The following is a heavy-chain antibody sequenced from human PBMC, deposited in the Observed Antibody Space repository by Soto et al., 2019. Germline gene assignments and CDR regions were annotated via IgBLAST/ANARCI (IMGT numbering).Heavy chain of an antibody. CDR3: ARGRIAARPQFDY. CDR2: IYYSGST. V-gene: IGHV4-31*03. J-gene: IGHJ4*02. D-gene: IGHD6-6*01. CDR1: GGSISSGGYY. Sequence: SETLSLTCTVSGGSISSGGYYWSWIRQHPGKGLEWIGYIYYSGSTYYNPSLKSRVTISVDTSKNQFSLKLSSVTAADTAVYYCARGRIAARPQFDYWGQGTLVTVSS.